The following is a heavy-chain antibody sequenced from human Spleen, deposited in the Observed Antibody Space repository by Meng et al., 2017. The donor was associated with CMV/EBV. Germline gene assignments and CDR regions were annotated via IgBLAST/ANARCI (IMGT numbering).Heavy chain of an antibody. Sequence: QVDLRRGGPGLLKPSETLSLTCAVYGGSFSGYYWSWIRQPPGKGLEWIGEINHSGSTNYNPSLKSRVTISVDTSKNQFSLKLSSVTAADTAVYYCARYAWHSMMPFDYWGQGTLVTVSS. CDR2: INHSGST. J-gene: IGHJ4*02. D-gene: IGHD3-22*01. CDR3: ARYAWHSMMPFDY. V-gene: IGHV4-34*01. CDR1: GGSFSGYY.